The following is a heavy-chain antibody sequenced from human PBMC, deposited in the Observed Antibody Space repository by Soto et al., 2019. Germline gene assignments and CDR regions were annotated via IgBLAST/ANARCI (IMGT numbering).Heavy chain of an antibody. CDR2: ISSGGKTT. Sequence: PGGSLRLSCVASGFTFSSFEMNWVRQAPGKGLEWISYISSGGKTTYYADSVKGRFTISRDNAKNSLYLQMGSLRAEDAAVYYCARNYIIYYDGSRAHYSWGRGTLVTVSS. CDR1: GFTFSSFE. CDR3: ARNYIIYYDGSRAHYS. J-gene: IGHJ5*02. V-gene: IGHV3-48*03. D-gene: IGHD3-22*01.